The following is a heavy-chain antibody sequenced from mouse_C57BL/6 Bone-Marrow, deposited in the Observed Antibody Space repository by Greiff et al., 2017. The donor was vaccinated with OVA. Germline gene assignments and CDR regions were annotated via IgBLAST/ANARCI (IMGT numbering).Heavy chain of an antibody. CDR3: ARCPITTVYWYFDV. CDR1: GYTFTDYY. J-gene: IGHJ1*03. V-gene: IGHV1-19*01. D-gene: IGHD1-1*01. CDR2: INPYNGGT. Sequence: VQLKQSGPVLVKPGASVKMSCKASGYTFTDYYMNWVKQSHGKSLEWIGVINPYNGGTSYNQKFKGTATLTVDKSSSTAYMELNSLTSEDSAVYYCARCPITTVYWYFDVWGTGTTVTVSS.